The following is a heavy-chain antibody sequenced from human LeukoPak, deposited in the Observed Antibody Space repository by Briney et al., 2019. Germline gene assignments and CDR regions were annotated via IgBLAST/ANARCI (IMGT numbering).Heavy chain of an antibody. CDR1: GFTFSSYA. J-gene: IGHJ4*02. CDR2: ISGSGGST. D-gene: IGHD3-10*02. Sequence: GGSLRLSCAASGFTFSSYAMSWVRQAPGKGLEWVSGISGSGGSTYYADSVKGRFTISRDNSKNTLYLQMNTLRAEHTPVYYCAKDMVGSERCGPGSSCDCWVQGRLVGVSS. CDR3: AKDMVGSERCGPGSSCDC. V-gene: IGHV3-23*01.